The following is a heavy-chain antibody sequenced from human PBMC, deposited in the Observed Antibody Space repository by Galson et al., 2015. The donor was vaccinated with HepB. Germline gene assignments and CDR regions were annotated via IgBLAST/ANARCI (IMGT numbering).Heavy chain of an antibody. Sequence: SLRLSCAASGFTFSSYAMSWVRQAPRKGLEWVSAISGSGWSTSYADSVKGRFTISRDNSKNTLYLQMNSLRAEDTAVYYCAKDGALRGSFWPWGQGTLVTVSS. CDR3: AKDGALRGSFWP. CDR2: ISGSGWST. CDR1: GFTFSSYA. V-gene: IGHV3-23*01. D-gene: IGHD1-26*01. J-gene: IGHJ5*02.